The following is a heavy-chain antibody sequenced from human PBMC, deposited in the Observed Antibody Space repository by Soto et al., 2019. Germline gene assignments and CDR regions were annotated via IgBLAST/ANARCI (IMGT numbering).Heavy chain of an antibody. CDR1: GFTFSSYA. Sequence: GGSLRLSCAASGFTFSSYAMSWVRQAPGKGLEWVSAISGSGGSTYYADSVKGRFTISRDNSKNTLYLQMNSPRAEDTDVYYCATLGESVRGGYDYVPDWYFDLWGRGTLVTVSS. J-gene: IGHJ2*01. D-gene: IGHD5-12*01. V-gene: IGHV3-23*01. CDR2: ISGSGGST. CDR3: ATLGESVRGGYDYVPDWYFDL.